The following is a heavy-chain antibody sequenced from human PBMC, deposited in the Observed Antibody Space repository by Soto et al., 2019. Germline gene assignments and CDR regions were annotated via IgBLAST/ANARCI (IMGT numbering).Heavy chain of an antibody. CDR2: INAGIGNA. D-gene: IGHD6-6*01. V-gene: IGHV1-3*01. Sequence: ASVKVSCKASGYTFTSYAMHWVCQAPGQRLEWMGGINAGIGNAKYSQKFQGRVTITADESTSTAYMELSSLRSEDTAVYYCARSVAARPSPFDYWGQGTLVTVSS. J-gene: IGHJ4*02. CDR1: GYTFTSYA. CDR3: ARSVAARPSPFDY.